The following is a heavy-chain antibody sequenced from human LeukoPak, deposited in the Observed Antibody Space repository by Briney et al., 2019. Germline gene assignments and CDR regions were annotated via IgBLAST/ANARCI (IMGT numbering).Heavy chain of an antibody. D-gene: IGHD3-10*01. V-gene: IGHV3-23*01. Sequence: GGSLRLSCAASGFTFSSYVMSWVRQAPGKGLEWVSAISGSGGSTYFPDSVKGRFTISRDNSKNTLHLQMNSLRAEDTALYYCAKGPSGSYYGFDMWGQGTTVTVSS. CDR3: AKGPSGSYYGFDM. CDR1: GFTFSSYV. J-gene: IGHJ3*02. CDR2: ISGSGGST.